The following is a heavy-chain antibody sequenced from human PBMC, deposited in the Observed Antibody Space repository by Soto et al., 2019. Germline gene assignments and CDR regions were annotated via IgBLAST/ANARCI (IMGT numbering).Heavy chain of an antibody. J-gene: IGHJ4*02. CDR3: ARGRLVPAVNFDY. V-gene: IGHV4-30-2*01. Sequence: QLQLQESGSGLVKPSQTLSLTCAVSGDSISSGGFSWSWIRQPPGKGLEWIGYIYHSGTSFYNPSLKSRVPISVDGSKNQFSLKVNSVTAADTAVYYCARGRLVPAVNFDYWGLGTLVTVSS. D-gene: IGHD2-2*01. CDR2: IYHSGTS. CDR1: GDSISSGGFS.